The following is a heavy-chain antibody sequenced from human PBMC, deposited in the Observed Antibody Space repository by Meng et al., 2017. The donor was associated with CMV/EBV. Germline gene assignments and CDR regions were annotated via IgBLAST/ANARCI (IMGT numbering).Heavy chain of an antibody. V-gene: IGHV3-30-3*01. CDR3: ASRKQQLHYLDV. CDR2: ISYDGSNK. Sequence: GESLKISCAASGFTFSSYAMHWVRQAPGKGLEWVAVISYDGSNKYYADSVKGRFTISRDNSQNTLYLQMNSLRAEDTAVDYCASRKQQLHYLDVWGQGTTVTVSS. J-gene: IGHJ6*02. CDR1: GFTFSSYA. D-gene: IGHD6-13*01.